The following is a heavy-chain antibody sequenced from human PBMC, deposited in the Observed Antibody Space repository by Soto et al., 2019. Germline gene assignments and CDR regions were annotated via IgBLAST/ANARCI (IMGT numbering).Heavy chain of an antibody. CDR2: ISYDGSNK. Sequence: VGSLRLSCAASGFTFSSYGMHWVRQAPGKGLEWVAVISYDGSNKYYADSVKGRFTISRDNSKNTLYLQMNSLRAEDTAVYYCAKDIYSGSYDTFDYWGQGTLVTVSS. V-gene: IGHV3-30*18. J-gene: IGHJ4*02. CDR3: AKDIYSGSYDTFDY. D-gene: IGHD1-26*01. CDR1: GFTFSSYG.